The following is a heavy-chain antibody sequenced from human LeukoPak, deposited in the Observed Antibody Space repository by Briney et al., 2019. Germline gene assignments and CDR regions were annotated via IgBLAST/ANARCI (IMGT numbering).Heavy chain of an antibody. CDR1: GFTFSNYA. V-gene: IGHV3-64*02. Sequence: GGSLRLSCAASGFTFSNYAFHWVRQAPGKGLEYVAAINDNGDTTYYADSVKGRFTISRDISKNTLFLQMGSLRTEDMAVYYCARGHRSSWFDAFDIWGQGIMVTVSS. CDR2: INDNGDTT. D-gene: IGHD6-13*01. J-gene: IGHJ3*02. CDR3: ARGHRSSWFDAFDI.